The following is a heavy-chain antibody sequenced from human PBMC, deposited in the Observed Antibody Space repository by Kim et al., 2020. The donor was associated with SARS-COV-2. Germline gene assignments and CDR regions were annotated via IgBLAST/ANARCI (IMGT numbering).Heavy chain of an antibody. D-gene: IGHD3-3*01. V-gene: IGHV3-30*18. Sequence: GGSLRLSCAASGFTFSSFGMHWVRQAPGKGLEWVALISYDGSNKYYADSVKGRFTISRDNSKDTLFVQMNSLRAEDTAVYYCAKDSCGVLRFLQWMPYYFDSWGQGTLVTVSS. CDR2: ISYDGSNK. J-gene: IGHJ4*02. CDR1: GFTFSSFG. CDR3: AKDSCGVLRFLQWMPYYFDS.